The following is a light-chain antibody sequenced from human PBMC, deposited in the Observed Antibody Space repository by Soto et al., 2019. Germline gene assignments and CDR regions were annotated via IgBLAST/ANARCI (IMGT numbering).Light chain of an antibody. V-gene: IGKV1-12*01. Sequence: DIQMTQSPSSVSASVGDRVTITGRASQGISSLLAWYQQKPGKAPNLLIHTASSLQSGVPSRFSRSGSGTDLTLTISSLQPEDFATYYCQQANSFPLTFGGGTRVEMK. J-gene: IGKJ4*01. CDR3: QQANSFPLT. CDR1: QGISSL. CDR2: TAS.